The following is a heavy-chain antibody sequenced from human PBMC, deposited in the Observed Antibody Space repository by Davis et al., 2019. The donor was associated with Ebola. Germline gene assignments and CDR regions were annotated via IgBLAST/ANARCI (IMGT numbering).Heavy chain of an antibody. CDR3: ATQGGYSNGGHFDF. V-gene: IGHV3-23*01. CDR1: GFIFRSYV. CDR2: LGTSADT. D-gene: IGHD4-11*01. Sequence: GGSLRLSCAASGFIFRSYVMSWVRQAPGKGLEWVSTLGTSADTYYADSVKGRFTISRDDSKDTLYLQMSSLRADDTAVYYCATQGGYSNGGHFDFWGQGTLVTVSS. J-gene: IGHJ4*02.